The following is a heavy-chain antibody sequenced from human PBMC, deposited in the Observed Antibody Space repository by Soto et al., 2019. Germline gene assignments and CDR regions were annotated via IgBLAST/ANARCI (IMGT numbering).Heavy chain of an antibody. V-gene: IGHV4-34*01. D-gene: IGHD3-16*01. CDR3: QGGDF. J-gene: IGHJ4*02. CDR2: INDSGST. Sequence: SETLSLTCAVSGGSFRGYFWSWIRQSPDKGLEWIGEINDSGSTYYNPSFKSRLTLSVDTSRSQISLRLTSMTAVDSAVYYCQGGDFWGQGTRVTVSS. CDR1: GGSFRGYF.